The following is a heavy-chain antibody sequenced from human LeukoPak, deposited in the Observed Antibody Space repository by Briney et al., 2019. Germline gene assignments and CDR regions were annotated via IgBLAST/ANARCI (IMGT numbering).Heavy chain of an antibody. Sequence: SETLSLTCTVSGGSISSYYWSWIRQPPGKGLEWIGYIYYSGSTNYNPSLKSRVTISVDTSKNQFSLRLRSVTAADTAVYYCARHVHCSGGTCYRYGMDGWGQGTTVTVSS. J-gene: IGHJ6*02. CDR2: IYYSGST. D-gene: IGHD2-15*01. V-gene: IGHV4-59*08. CDR1: GGSISSYY. CDR3: ARHVHCSGGTCYRYGMDG.